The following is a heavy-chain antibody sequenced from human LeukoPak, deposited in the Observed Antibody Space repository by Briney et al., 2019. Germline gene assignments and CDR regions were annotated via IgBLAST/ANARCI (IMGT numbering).Heavy chain of an antibody. D-gene: IGHD3-10*01. CDR3: AREEVLLWFGELSDYYYGMDV. Sequence: SETLSLTCDVSGGPFRAFYWSWIRQPPGKGLEWIGEINHSGSTNYNPSLKSRVTISVDTSKNQFSLKLSSVTAADTAVYYCAREEVLLWFGELSDYYYGMDVWGQGTTVTVSS. J-gene: IGHJ6*02. CDR2: INHSGST. V-gene: IGHV4-34*01. CDR1: GGPFRAFY.